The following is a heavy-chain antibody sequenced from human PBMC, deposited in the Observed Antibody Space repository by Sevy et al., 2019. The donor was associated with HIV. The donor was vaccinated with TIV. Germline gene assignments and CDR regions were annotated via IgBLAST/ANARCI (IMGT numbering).Heavy chain of an antibody. V-gene: IGHV4-38-2*01. CDR2: VFHSGSA. Sequence: SETLSLTCAVSGYSIRSGYYWDWIRQSPGKRLEWIGSVFHSGSAYYNPSLKSRVTISVDTSKNHFSLKLYSVTAADTAVYYCARNNNKRFDPWGQGTLVTVSS. J-gene: IGHJ5*01. CDR1: GYSIRSGYY. CDR3: ARNNNKRFDP.